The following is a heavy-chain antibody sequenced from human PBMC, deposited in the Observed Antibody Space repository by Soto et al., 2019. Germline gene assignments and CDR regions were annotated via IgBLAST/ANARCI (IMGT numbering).Heavy chain of an antibody. CDR1: GGTFSSYA. D-gene: IGHD4-17*01. CDR2: IIPIFGTA. CDR3: AREFDSGDFGLDL. V-gene: IGHV1-69*05. J-gene: IGHJ6*02. Sequence: SVKVSCKASGGTFSSYAISWVRQAPGQGLEWMGGIIPIFGTANYAQRFQGRVTFTTDTSVNTAYMELRWLRAGDTALYFCAREFDSGDFGLDLWGQGTTVTVPS.